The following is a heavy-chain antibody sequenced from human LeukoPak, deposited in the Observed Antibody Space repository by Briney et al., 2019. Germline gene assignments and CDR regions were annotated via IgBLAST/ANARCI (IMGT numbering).Heavy chain of an antibody. V-gene: IGHV3-48*04. CDR2: ISVSSSTI. Sequence: GGAPRPFSGASWFPFISYYKNLGRPAPRGGLEWVSHISVSSSTIYYADSVKGRFTISRDNAKDSLYLQMNNLRAEDTAVYYCARAWGSGYDLNYWGQGTLVTVSS. CDR3: ARAWGSGYDLNY. J-gene: IGHJ4*02. CDR1: WFPFISYY. D-gene: IGHD5-12*01.